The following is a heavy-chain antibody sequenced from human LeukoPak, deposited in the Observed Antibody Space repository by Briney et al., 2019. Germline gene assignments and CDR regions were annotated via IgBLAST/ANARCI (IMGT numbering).Heavy chain of an antibody. CDR1: GFTFDDYA. D-gene: IGHD3-10*01. CDR3: AKVGGDIRGHPPLGWYFDL. J-gene: IGHJ2*01. V-gene: IGHV3-9*01. Sequence: PGRSLRLSCAASGFTFDDYAMHWVRQAPGKGLEWVSGISWNSGSIDYADSVKGRFTISRDNAKNSLYLQMNSLRTEDAALYYCAKVGGDIRGHPPLGWYFDLWGRGALVTVSS. CDR2: ISWNSGSI.